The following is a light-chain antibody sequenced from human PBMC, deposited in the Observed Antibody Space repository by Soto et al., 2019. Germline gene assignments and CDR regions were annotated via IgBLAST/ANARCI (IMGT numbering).Light chain of an antibody. J-gene: IGKJ1*01. Sequence: DIQLTQSPSTLSASVGDRVTFACRASQTIGDWLAWYQQKPGKAPQLLVFDASTLETGVPSRFSGSGSGTEFNLTISSLQFDDFATYYCQQHNNYRTFGPGTKVEIK. V-gene: IGKV1-5*01. CDR3: QQHNNYRT. CDR2: DAS. CDR1: QTIGDW.